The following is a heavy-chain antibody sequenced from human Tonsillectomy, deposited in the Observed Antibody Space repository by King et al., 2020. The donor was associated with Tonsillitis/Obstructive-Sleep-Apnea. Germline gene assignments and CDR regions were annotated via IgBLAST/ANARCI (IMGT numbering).Heavy chain of an antibody. CDR3: ARHIYANDILTDYVDY. CDR2: IYPGDSDT. V-gene: IGHV5-51*01. CDR1: GYSFTRYW. Sequence: VQLVESGAEVKKPGESLKISCGGSGYSFTRYWIGWVRQMPGKGLDWMGIIYPGDSDTRYSPSFQGQVTISADKSISTAYLQWSSLKASDTAMYYCARHIYANDILTDYVDYWGQGTLVTVSS. D-gene: IGHD3-9*01. J-gene: IGHJ4*02.